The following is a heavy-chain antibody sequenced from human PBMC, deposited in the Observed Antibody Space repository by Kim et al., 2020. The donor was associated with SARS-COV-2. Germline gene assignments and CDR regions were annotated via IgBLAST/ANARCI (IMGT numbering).Heavy chain of an antibody. Sequence: GGSLRLSCAASGFTFSSYAMSWVRQAPGKGLEWVSSISGSGGSTYYADSVKGRFTISRDNSKNTLYLQMNSLRAEDTAVYYCAKDPLLHEASGLGYWGQGSPRTVSS. CDR2: ISGSGGST. D-gene: IGHD3-10*01. V-gene: IGHV3-23*01. CDR1: GFTFSSYA. CDR3: AKDPLLHEASGLGY. J-gene: IGHJ4*02.